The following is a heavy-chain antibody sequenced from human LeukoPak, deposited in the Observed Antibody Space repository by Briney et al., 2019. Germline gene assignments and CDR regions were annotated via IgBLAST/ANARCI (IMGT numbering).Heavy chain of an antibody. D-gene: IGHD3-22*01. V-gene: IGHV3-30*04. CDR1: GFTFSSYA. CDR3: AKGRLRGVVITELDY. Sequence: GGSLRLSCAASGFTFSSYAMHWVRQAPGKGLEWVAVISYDGSNKYYADSVKGRFTISRDNSKNTLYLQMNSLRAEDTAVYYCAKGRLRGVVITELDYWGQGTPVTVSS. CDR2: ISYDGSNK. J-gene: IGHJ4*02.